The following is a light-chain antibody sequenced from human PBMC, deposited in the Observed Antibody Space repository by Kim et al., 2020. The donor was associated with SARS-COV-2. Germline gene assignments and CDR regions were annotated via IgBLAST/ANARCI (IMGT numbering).Light chain of an antibody. CDR3: NSRESGVNHVV. J-gene: IGLJ3*02. Sequence: LGQTVRITCQGDSLRSYYASCYQQKPGQAPVLVIYEKNNRPSGIPDRFSGSSSGNTASLTITGAQAEDEADYYCNSRESGVNHVVFGGGTQLTVL. V-gene: IGLV3-19*01. CDR1: SLRSYY. CDR2: EKN.